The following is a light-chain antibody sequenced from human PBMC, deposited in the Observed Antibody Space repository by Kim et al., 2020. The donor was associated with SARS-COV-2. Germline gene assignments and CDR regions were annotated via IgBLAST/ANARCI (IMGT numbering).Light chain of an antibody. CDR2: DAS. Sequence: DIEMTQSPATLSVSPGERATLSCRASQNLSSDLAWYQQKPGQAPRLLIFDASTRVNDIPARFSGSGSGTELTLTISSLQSDDSGVYYCQQQNSRPPITFGQGTRLDIK. CDR3: QQQNSRPPIT. CDR1: QNLSSD. V-gene: IGKV3-15*01. J-gene: IGKJ5*01.